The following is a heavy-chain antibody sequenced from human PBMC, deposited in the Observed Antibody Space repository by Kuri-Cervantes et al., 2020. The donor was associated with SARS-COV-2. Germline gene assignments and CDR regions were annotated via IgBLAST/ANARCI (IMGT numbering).Heavy chain of an antibody. Sequence: AETLSLTCAASGYSISSGYYWCWSRQPPGGGLEWIGSIYHSGSTYYNPSLKSRVTISVDTSKNQFSLKLSSVTAADTAGYYCARHRGNHVRFLDWLSPYFDYWGQGTLVTVSS. CDR2: IYHSGST. CDR1: GYSISSGYY. CDR3: ARHRGNHVRFLDWLSPYFDY. J-gene: IGHJ4*02. D-gene: IGHD3-3*01. V-gene: IGHV4-38-2*01.